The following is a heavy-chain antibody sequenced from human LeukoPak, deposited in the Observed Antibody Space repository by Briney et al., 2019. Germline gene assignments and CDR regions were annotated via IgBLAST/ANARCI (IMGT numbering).Heavy chain of an antibody. V-gene: IGHV4-38-2*01. D-gene: IGHD3-3*01. CDR2: IYHSGNT. J-gene: IGHJ5*02. CDR3: ARQVSWAVFGGNWFDP. Sequence: SETLSLTCAVSGFSISSGYYWGWIRQPPGRGLEWIASIYHSGNTYYNPSLKSRVATSVDTSKNQFSLKLNSVTAADTAVYYCARQVSWAVFGGNWFDPWGQGTLVTVSS. CDR1: GFSISSGYY.